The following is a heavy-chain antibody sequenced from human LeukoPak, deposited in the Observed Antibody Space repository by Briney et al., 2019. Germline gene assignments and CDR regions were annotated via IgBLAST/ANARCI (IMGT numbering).Heavy chain of an antibody. V-gene: IGHV3-33*08. CDR2: IWYDGTNK. Sequence: GGSLRLSCAASGFTVSSYGMHWVRQAPGKGLEWVAVIWYDGTNKYYADSVKGRFAISRDSSKNTLYLQMNSLRAEDTAVYYCARAAYDSSGYLTLWGQGTLVTVSS. J-gene: IGHJ4*02. CDR1: GFTVSSYG. CDR3: ARAAYDSSGYLTL. D-gene: IGHD3-22*01.